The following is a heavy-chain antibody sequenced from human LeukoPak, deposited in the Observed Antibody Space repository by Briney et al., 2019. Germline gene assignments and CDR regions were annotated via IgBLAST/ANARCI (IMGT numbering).Heavy chain of an antibody. Sequence: SQTLSLTCTVSGGSISSGDYYWSWIRQPAGKGLEWIGRIYTSGSTNYNPSLKSRVTISVDTSKNQFSLKLSSVTAADTAVYYCARGTTGYCSGGSCPWRNWFDPWGQGTLVTVSS. D-gene: IGHD2-15*01. CDR2: IYTSGST. CDR1: GGSISSGDYY. J-gene: IGHJ5*02. CDR3: ARGTTGYCSGGSCPWRNWFDP. V-gene: IGHV4-61*02.